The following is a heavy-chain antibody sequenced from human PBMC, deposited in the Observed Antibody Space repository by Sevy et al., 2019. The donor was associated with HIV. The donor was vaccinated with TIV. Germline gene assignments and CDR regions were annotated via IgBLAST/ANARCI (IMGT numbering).Heavy chain of an antibody. Sequence: GGSLRLSCAASVFTFSNYSMNWVRQAPGKGLEWVSSISSSSSYIYYADSVKGRFTISRDNAKNSLYLQMNSLRAEDTAVYYCARFCSSTSPGWFDPWGQGTLVTVSS. CDR2: ISSSSSYI. D-gene: IGHD2-2*01. CDR3: ARFCSSTSPGWFDP. V-gene: IGHV3-21*01. J-gene: IGHJ5*02. CDR1: VFTFSNYS.